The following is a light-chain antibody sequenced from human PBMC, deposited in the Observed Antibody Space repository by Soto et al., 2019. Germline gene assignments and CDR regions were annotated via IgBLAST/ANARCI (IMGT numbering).Light chain of an antibody. Sequence: QSAPTQPASVSGSPGQSITISCTGTSSDIGSYDLVSWYQQHADKVPKLIIYEVRKRPSGVSNRFSGSKSGNTASLTISGLQAEDEADYYCCSGSTTFDVFGTGTKLTVL. CDR3: CSGSTTFDV. J-gene: IGLJ1*01. CDR2: EVR. CDR1: SSDIGSYDL. V-gene: IGLV2-23*02.